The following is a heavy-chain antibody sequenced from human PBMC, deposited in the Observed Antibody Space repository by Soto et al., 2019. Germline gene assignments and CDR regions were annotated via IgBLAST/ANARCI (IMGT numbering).Heavy chain of an antibody. V-gene: IGHV1-69*01. CDR1: GGTFSSYA. CDR2: IIPIFGTA. D-gene: IGHD3-22*01. J-gene: IGHJ6*02. Sequence: QVQLVQSGAEVKKPGSSVKVSCKASGGTFSSYAISWVRQAPGQGLEWMGGIIPIFGTANYAQKFQGRVTITADEPTSTDYMELSSLQSEDTAVYYCSSVIYYARSGYGAHYYGRGVRGQGTPVTV. CDR3: SSVIYYARSGYGAHYYGRGV.